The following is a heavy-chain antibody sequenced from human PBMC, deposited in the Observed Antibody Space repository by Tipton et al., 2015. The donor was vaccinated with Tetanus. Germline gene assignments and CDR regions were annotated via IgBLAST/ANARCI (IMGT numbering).Heavy chain of an antibody. CDR2: ISYSGST. CDR1: GGSMNSGGYH. D-gene: IGHD3-3*01. CDR3: ARHVHGSGALLAGERYYYYGMDV. V-gene: IGHV4-39*01. J-gene: IGHJ6*02. Sequence: TLSLTCTVSGGSMNSGGYHWGWIRQPPGKGLEWIGSISYSGSTYYNPSLKSRVAISVDTSKNQFSLKLSSVTATDTAIYYCARHVHGSGALLAGERYYYYGMDVWGQGTPVTVSS.